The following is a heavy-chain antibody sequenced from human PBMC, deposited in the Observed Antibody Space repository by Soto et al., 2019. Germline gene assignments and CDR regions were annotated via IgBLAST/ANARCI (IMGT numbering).Heavy chain of an antibody. CDR1: GFTFSSYA. V-gene: IGHV3-23*01. Sequence: GGSLRLSCAASGFTFSSYAMSWVRQAPGKGLEWVSAISGSGGSTYYADSVKGRFTISRDNSKNTLYLQMNSLRAEDTAVYYCANKAQGLSSGYYSLDYWGQGTLVTVSS. CDR2: ISGSGGST. J-gene: IGHJ4*02. CDR3: ANKAQGLSSGYYSLDY. D-gene: IGHD3-22*01.